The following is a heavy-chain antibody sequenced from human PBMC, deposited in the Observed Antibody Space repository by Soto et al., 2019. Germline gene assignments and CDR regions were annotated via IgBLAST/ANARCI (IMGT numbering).Heavy chain of an antibody. V-gene: IGHV2-5*02. CDR2: MYWDDDK. CDR3: SHSPIQAVTVKTGYFQH. CDR1: GFSLSTSGMA. D-gene: IGHD4-17*01. Sequence: QITLKESGPTLVKPTQTLTLTCTFSGFSLSTSGMAVGWIRQPPGKALEWLALMYWDDDKRYSPSLKSRLTITKDTSKTPVVLTMTNMDPVDTATYYCSHSPIQAVTVKTGYFQHWGQGTLVTVSS. J-gene: IGHJ1*01.